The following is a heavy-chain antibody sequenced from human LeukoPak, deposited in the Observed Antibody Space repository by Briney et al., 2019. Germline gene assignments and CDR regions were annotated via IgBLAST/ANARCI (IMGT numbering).Heavy chain of an antibody. J-gene: IGHJ4*02. CDR1: GYTFTSYY. D-gene: IGHD6-19*01. CDR3: ARGTPGYSSV. Sequence: GASVKISCKAFGYTFTSYYVHWVRQAPGQGLEWMGIINPSGGTNYAQKFQGRVTMTRHTSTSTVYMELSSLRSEDTAVYYCARGTPGYSSVWGQGTLVTVSS. CDR2: INPSGGT. V-gene: IGHV1-46*01.